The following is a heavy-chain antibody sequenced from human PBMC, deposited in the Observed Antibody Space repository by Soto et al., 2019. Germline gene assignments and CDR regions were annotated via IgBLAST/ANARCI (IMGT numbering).Heavy chain of an antibody. J-gene: IGHJ3*02. CDR1: GYTFTSYA. Sequence: QVQLVQSGAEVKKPGTSLKVSCKAPGYTFTSYAICWVRQAPGQGREGMGWISAYNGNTNYAQTLQGRVTMTTDTSTSTAYMELRSLRSDDTAVYYCAGQMPVVVAAAENAFDIWGQGTMVTVSS. CDR2: ISAYNGNT. D-gene: IGHD2-15*01. V-gene: IGHV1-18*01. CDR3: AGQMPVVVAAAENAFDI.